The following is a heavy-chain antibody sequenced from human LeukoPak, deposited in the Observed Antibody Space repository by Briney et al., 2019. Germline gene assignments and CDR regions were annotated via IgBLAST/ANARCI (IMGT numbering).Heavy chain of an antibody. CDR1: GGSFSGYY. Sequence: SETLSLTCAVYGGSFSGYYWSWIRQPPGQGLEWIGEINHSGSTNYNPSLKSRVTISVDTSKNQFSLKLSSVTAADTAVYYCARSITMVRGVICVGFDYWGQGTLVTVSS. V-gene: IGHV4-34*01. D-gene: IGHD3-10*01. CDR3: ARSITMVRGVICVGFDY. CDR2: INHSGST. J-gene: IGHJ4*02.